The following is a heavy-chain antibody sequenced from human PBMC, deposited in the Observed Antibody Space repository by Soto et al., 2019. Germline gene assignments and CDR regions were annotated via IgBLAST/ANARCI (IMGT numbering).Heavy chain of an antibody. D-gene: IGHD1-26*01. CDR3: ANQGGSYYYYYGMDV. CDR1: GFTFGSYA. CDR2: ISSGGGRK. J-gene: IGHJ6*02. V-gene: IGHV3-23*01. Sequence: GGSLRLSCAASGFTFGSYAMSWVRQAPGKGLEWVSAISSGGGRKYYADSVKGRFTISRDNSKNTLYLQMNSLRAEDTAVYYCANQGGSYYYYYGMDVWGQGTTVTVSS.